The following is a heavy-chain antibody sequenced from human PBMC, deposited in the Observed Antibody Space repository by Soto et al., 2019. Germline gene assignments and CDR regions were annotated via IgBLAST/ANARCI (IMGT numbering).Heavy chain of an antibody. CDR2: IIPILGIA. Sequence: SVKVSCKASGGTFSSYTISWVRQAPGQGLEWMGRIIPILGIANYAQKFQGRVTITADKSTSTAYMELSSLRSEDTAVYYCARGQHQLISPSYAFDIWGQGTMVTVSS. CDR3: ARGQHQLISPSYAFDI. V-gene: IGHV1-69*02. CDR1: GGTFSSYT. D-gene: IGHD2-2*01. J-gene: IGHJ3*02.